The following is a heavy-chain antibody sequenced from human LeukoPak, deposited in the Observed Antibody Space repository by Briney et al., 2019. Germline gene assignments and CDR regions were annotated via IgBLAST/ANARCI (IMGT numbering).Heavy chain of an antibody. CDR2: ISPDGTTK. Sequence: GGSLRLSCTASTFRFRGYWMGWLRQAPGKGLGWVANISPDGTTKYYVDSGQCRFTISRDHARNSLFLQRNSLNVEDTAECFCGRGGGQLNYGGQGMMVSVSS. CDR1: TFRFRGYW. CDR3: GRGGGQLNY. V-gene: IGHV3-7*01. D-gene: IGHD4-11*01. J-gene: IGHJ4*02.